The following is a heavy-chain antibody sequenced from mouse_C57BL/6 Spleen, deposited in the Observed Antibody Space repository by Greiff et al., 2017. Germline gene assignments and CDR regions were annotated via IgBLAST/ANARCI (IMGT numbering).Heavy chain of an antibody. CDR2: IYPRSGNT. J-gene: IGHJ2*01. V-gene: IGHV1-81*01. CDR3: ARWDSTGPYYFDY. CDR1: GYTFTSYG. Sequence: VKVVESGAELARPGASVKLSCKASGYTFTSYGISWVKQRTGQGLEWIGEIYPRSGNTYYNEKFKGKATLTADKSSSTAYMELRSLTSEDSAVYFCARWDSTGPYYFDYWGQGTTLTVSS. D-gene: IGHD3-2*02.